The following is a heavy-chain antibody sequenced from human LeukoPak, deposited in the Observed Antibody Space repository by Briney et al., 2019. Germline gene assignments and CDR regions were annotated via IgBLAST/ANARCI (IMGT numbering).Heavy chain of an antibody. CDR2: IHSGGNT. D-gene: IGHD2/OR15-2a*01. J-gene: IGHJ4*02. CDR1: GFTFSSNY. Sequence: GGSLRLSCAASGFTFSSNYMSWVRQAPGKGLEWVSVIHSGGNTYYADSVRGRFAISRDNSKNTLYLQMNSLRVEDTAVYYCAREVFLDYWGQGTLVTVSS. V-gene: IGHV3-53*01. CDR3: AREVFLDY.